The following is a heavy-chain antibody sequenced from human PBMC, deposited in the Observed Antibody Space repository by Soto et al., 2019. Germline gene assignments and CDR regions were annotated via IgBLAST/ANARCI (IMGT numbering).Heavy chain of an antibody. CDR3: TRDHSPNDFWSGFLPYYYMDV. V-gene: IGHV3-49*03. J-gene: IGHJ6*03. D-gene: IGHD3-3*01. CDR2: IRSKAYGGTT. Sequence: GGSLRLSCTASGFTFGDYAMSWFRQAPGKGLEWVGFIRSKAYGGTTEYAASVKGRFTISREDSKSIAYLQMNSLKTEDTAVYYCTRDHSPNDFWSGFLPYYYMDVWGKGTTVTVSS. CDR1: GFTFGDYA.